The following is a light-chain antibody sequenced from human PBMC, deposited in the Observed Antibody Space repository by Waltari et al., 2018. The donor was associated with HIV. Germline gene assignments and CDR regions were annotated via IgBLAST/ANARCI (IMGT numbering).Light chain of an antibody. CDR2: EVN. V-gene: IGLV2-8*01. CDR1: RSAVGGSKY. J-gene: IGLJ3*02. Sequence: QSALTQPPSASGSPGQSVTISCTGTRSAVGGSKYGSWYQQHPGKAPKLMIYEVNKRPSGVPDRFAGSKSANTASLTVSGLQAYDEADYYCNSYAGSNNWVFGGGTKLTVL. CDR3: NSYAGSNNWV.